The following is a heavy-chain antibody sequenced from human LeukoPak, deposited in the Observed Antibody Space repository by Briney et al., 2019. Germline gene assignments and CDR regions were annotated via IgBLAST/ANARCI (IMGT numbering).Heavy chain of an antibody. CDR2: IYYSGST. CDR3: ARVYGSGLMDV. V-gene: IGHV4-59*01. J-gene: IGHJ6*02. CDR1: GGSISSYY. D-gene: IGHD3-10*01. Sequence: KPSETLSLTCTVSGGSISSYYWSWIRQPPGKGLEWIGYIYYSGSTNYNPFLKSRVTISVDTSKNQFSLKLSSVTAADTAVYYCARVYGSGLMDVWGQGTTVTVSS.